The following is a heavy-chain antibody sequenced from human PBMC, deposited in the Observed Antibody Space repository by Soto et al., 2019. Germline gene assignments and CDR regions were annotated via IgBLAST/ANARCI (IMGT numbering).Heavy chain of an antibody. CDR3: ARGGLRVSEGYDFWSGYHDY. J-gene: IGHJ4*02. Sequence: QVQLVQSGAEVKKPGASVKVSCKASGYTFTSYDINWVRQATGQGLEWMGWMNPNSGNTGYAQQFQGRVTMTRNTSISTAYMELSSLRSEDTAVYYCARGGLRVSEGYDFWSGYHDYWGQGTLVTVSS. CDR1: GYTFTSYD. D-gene: IGHD3-3*01. V-gene: IGHV1-8*01. CDR2: MNPNSGNT.